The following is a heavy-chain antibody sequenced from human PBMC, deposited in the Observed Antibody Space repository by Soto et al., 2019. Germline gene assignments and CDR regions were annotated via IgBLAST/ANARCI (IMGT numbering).Heavy chain of an antibody. J-gene: IGHJ6*02. Sequence: QVQLVESGGGVVQPGRSLRLSCAASGFTFSSYAMHWVRQAPGKGLEWVAVISYDGSNKYYADSVKGRFTISRDNSKNTLYLQMNSLRAEDTAVYYCARDGAAVLSKRGYYGMDVWGQGTTVTVSS. CDR1: GFTFSSYA. CDR3: ARDGAAVLSKRGYYGMDV. V-gene: IGHV3-30-3*01. CDR2: ISYDGSNK. D-gene: IGHD6-13*01.